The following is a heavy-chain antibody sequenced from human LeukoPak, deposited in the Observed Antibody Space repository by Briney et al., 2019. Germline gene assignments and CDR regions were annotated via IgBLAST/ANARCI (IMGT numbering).Heavy chain of an antibody. J-gene: IGHJ4*02. CDR2: VSYSGST. D-gene: IGHD6-19*01. CDR1: GVSMRTYY. CDR3: ASQGSDSGWFYF. V-gene: IGHV4-59*08. Sequence: KPSETLSLTCTVSGVSMRTYYWSWIRQPPGKGLEWIGYVSYSGSTDYNPSLKSRLTISIDTSETQFSLKLTSVTAADTAIYYCASQGSDSGWFYFWGQGTLVTVSS.